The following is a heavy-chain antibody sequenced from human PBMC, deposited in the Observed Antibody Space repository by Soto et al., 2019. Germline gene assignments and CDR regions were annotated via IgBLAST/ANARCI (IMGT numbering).Heavy chain of an antibody. J-gene: IGHJ5*01. CDR2: IYYSGST. CDR1: GGSISSYY. D-gene: IGHD5-18*01. Sequence: SETLSLTCTVSGGSISSYYWSWIRQPPGKGLEWIGYIYYSGSTNYNPSLKSRVTISVDTSKNQFSLKLSSVTAADTAVYYCARGVPYSYGYVSWFDPWGQGTTVTVSS. CDR3: ARGVPYSYGYVSWFDP. V-gene: IGHV4-59*01.